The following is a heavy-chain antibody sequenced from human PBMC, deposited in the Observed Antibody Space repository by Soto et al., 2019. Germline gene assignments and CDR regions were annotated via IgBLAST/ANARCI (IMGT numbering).Heavy chain of an antibody. CDR3: AGVGRIHCSGGSCYVMSKEYYFDY. Sequence: EASVKVSCKASGYTFTSYYMHWVRQAPGQGLEWMGIINPSGGSTSYAQKFQGRVTMTRDTSTSTVYMELSSLRSEDTAVYYCAGVGRIHCSGGSCYVMSKEYYFDYWGQGTLVTVSS. D-gene: IGHD2-15*01. CDR1: GYTFTSYY. J-gene: IGHJ4*02. V-gene: IGHV1-46*03. CDR2: INPSGGST.